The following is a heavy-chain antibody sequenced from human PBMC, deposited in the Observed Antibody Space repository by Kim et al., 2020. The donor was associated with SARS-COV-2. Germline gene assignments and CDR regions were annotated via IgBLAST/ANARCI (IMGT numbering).Heavy chain of an antibody. J-gene: IGHJ4*02. CDR2: IKQDGSEK. CDR1: GFTFSSYW. D-gene: IGHD5-12*01. Sequence: GGSLRLSCAASGFTFSSYWMSWVRQAPGKGLEWVANIKQDGSEKYYVDSVKGRFTISRDNAKNSLYLQMNSLRAEDTAVYYCARDYLGGYVGSIWGYWGQGTLVTVSS. V-gene: IGHV3-7*01. CDR3: ARDYLGGYVGSIWGY.